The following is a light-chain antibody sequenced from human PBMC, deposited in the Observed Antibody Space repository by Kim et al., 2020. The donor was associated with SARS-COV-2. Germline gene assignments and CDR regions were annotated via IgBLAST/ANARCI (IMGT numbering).Light chain of an antibody. CDR2: GNN. J-gene: IGLJ3*02. CDR3: AAWDDTLSARV. Sequence: GQSFTISCSGRTSNIGKTYVYWYQQLPGTAPRLLIYGNNQRPSGVPDRFSGSKSGTSASLAISGLRSEDEADYYCAAWDDTLSARVFGGGTQLTVL. CDR1: TSNIGKTY. V-gene: IGLV1-47*02.